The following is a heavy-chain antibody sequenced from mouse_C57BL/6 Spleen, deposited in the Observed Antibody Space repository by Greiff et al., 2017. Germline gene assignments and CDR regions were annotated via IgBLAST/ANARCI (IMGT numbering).Heavy chain of an antibody. J-gene: IGHJ2*01. CDR1: GYTFTSYW. V-gene: IGHV1-64*01. Sequence: QVQLQQPGAELVKPGASVKLSCKASGYTFTSYWMHWVKQRPGQGLEWMGMIHPNSGSTNYNEKFKSKATLTVDKSSSTAYMQLSSLTSEDSAVYYCARIMDSSGYWGQGTTLTVSS. CDR2: IHPNSGST. CDR3: ARIMDSSGY. D-gene: IGHD3-2*02.